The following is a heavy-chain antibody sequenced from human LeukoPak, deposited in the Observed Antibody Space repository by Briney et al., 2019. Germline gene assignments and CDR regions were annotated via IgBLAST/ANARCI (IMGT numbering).Heavy chain of an antibody. CDR3: ARHWETSSWYVDY. CDR2: IYYSGST. V-gene: IGHV4-59*08. J-gene: IGHJ4*02. CDR1: GGSISSYY. Sequence: PSETLSLTCTVSGGSISSYYWSWIRQPPGKGLEWIGYIYYSGSTNYNPSLKSRVTISVDTSKNQFSPKLSSVTAADTAVYYCARHWETSSWYVDYWGQGTLVTVSS. D-gene: IGHD6-13*01.